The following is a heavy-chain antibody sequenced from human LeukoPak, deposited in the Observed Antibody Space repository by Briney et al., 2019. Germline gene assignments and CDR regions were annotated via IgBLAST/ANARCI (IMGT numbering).Heavy chain of an antibody. D-gene: IGHD2-15*01. V-gene: IGHV1-18*01. CDR2: ISAYNGNT. Sequence: ASVKVSCKASGYTFTSYGISWVRQAPGQGLEWMGWISAYNGNTNYAQKLQGRVTMTTDTSTSTAYMELRSLRSDDTAVYYCARDHGWGLGYCSGGSCPVPDAFDIWGQGTMVTVSS. CDR1: GYTFTSYG. J-gene: IGHJ3*02. CDR3: ARDHGWGLGYCSGGSCPVPDAFDI.